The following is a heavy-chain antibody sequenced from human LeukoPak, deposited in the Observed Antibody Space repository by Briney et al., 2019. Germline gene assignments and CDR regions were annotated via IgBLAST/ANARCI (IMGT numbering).Heavy chain of an antibody. CDR1: GGSVSSDSYY. D-gene: IGHD3-16*01. CDR3: ARDPGYTSALGFDY. J-gene: IGHJ4*02. Sequence: SETLSLTCTVSGGSVSSDSYYWSWIRQPPGKGLEWIGYIYYSGSTNYNPSLKSRVTISADTSKNQFSLKLSSVTAADTAVYYCARDPGYTSALGFDYWGQGTLVTVSS. V-gene: IGHV4-61*01. CDR2: IYYSGST.